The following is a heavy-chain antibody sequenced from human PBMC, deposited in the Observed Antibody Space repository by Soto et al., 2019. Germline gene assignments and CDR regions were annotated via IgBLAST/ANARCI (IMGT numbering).Heavy chain of an antibody. J-gene: IGHJ3*02. V-gene: IGHV3-7*01. CDR3: AGGDTAMVNDAFDI. Sequence: EVQLVESGGGLVQRGGSLRLSCAASGFTFSSYWMSWVRQAPGKGLEWVANIKQHGSEKYYVDSVKGRFTISRDNAKNSLYLQMNSLRAEDTAVYYCAGGDTAMVNDAFDIWGQGTKVTVSS. D-gene: IGHD5-18*01. CDR2: IKQHGSEK. CDR1: GFTFSSYW.